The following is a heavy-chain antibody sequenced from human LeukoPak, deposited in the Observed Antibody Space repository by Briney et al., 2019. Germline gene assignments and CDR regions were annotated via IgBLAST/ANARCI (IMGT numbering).Heavy chain of an antibody. D-gene: IGHD6-13*01. CDR2: ISGSGGST. Sequence: GGSLRLSCAASGFTFNSYAMSWVRQAPGKGLEWVSAISGSGGSTYYADSVKGRFTISRDNSKNTLYLQMNSLRAEDTAVYYCAKDLSGYSSSWYLFSGFDYWGQGTLVTVSS. CDR1: GFTFNSYA. J-gene: IGHJ4*02. V-gene: IGHV3-23*01. CDR3: AKDLSGYSSSWYLFSGFDY.